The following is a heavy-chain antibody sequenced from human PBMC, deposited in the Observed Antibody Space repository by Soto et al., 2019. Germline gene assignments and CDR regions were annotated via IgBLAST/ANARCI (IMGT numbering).Heavy chain of an antibody. Sequence: ASVKVSCKASGGTFSSYAISWVRQAPGQGLEWMGWINPNSGGTNYAQKFQGRVTMTRDTSISTAYMELSRLRSDDTAVYYCARDDNYYYYGMDVWGQGTTVTVSS. CDR3: ARDDNYYYYGMDV. CDR2: INPNSGGT. V-gene: IGHV1-2*02. J-gene: IGHJ6*02. CDR1: GGTFSSYA.